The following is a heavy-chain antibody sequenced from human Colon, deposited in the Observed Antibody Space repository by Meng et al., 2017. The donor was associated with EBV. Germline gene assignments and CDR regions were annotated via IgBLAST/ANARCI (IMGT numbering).Heavy chain of an antibody. Sequence: VPLTESGAGLGKTWETLSLAGAVSGGFISSVYWWTWVRQSPGKGLEWIGEIYHSGSTNYNPSLKSRVTISVDKSKNQFSLKLTSVTAADTAVYYCARGGYYSFDYWGQRTLVTVYS. CDR2: IYHSGST. CDR1: GGFISSVYW. D-gene: IGHD5-18*01. CDR3: ARGGYYSFDY. J-gene: IGHJ4*02. V-gene: IGHV4-4*02.